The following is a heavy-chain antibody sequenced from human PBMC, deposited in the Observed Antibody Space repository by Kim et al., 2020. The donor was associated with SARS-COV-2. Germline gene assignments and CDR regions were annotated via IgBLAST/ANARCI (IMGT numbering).Heavy chain of an antibody. CDR3: AREGGGSGWFDP. V-gene: IGHV1-18*01. Sequence: NYAPRLQGRVTMTTDTSTSTAYMELRSLRSDDTAVYYCAREGGGSGWFDPWGQGTLVTVSS. J-gene: IGHJ5*02. D-gene: IGHD3-16*01.